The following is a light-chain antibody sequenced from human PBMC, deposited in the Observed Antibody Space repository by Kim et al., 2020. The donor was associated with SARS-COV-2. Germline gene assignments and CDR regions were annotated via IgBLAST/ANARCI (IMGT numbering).Light chain of an antibody. CDR3: QQFGILPWT. Sequence: EVVLTQSPATLSLSPGERATLSCRASQSFSSNYLAWYQQRPGQAPRLLIYGASNRATGIPDRFSGSGSGTDFTLTISRLEPEDFVVYFCQQFGILPWTFGRGTKLEIK. CDR2: GAS. CDR1: QSFSSNY. J-gene: IGKJ1*01. V-gene: IGKV3-20*01.